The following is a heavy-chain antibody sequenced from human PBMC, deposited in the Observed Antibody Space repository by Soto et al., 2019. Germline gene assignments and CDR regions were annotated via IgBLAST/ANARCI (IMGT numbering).Heavy chain of an antibody. CDR3: ARDYSILNTAMVTWFDP. V-gene: IGHV1-69*13. J-gene: IGHJ5*02. CDR1: GGTFSSYA. Sequence: AAVKVSCKASGGTFSSYAISWVRQAPGQGLEWMGGIIPIFGTANYAQKFQGRVTITADESTSTAYMELSSLRSEDTAVYYCARDYSILNTAMVTWFDPWGQGTLVTVSS. CDR2: IIPIFGTA. D-gene: IGHD5-18*01.